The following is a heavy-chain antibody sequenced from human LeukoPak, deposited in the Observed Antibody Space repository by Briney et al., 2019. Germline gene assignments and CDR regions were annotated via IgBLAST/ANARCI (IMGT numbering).Heavy chain of an antibody. CDR3: ARVSLIAVAGSPYYYYYYMDV. V-gene: IGHV1-2*02. J-gene: IGHJ6*03. CDR2: INPNSGGT. CDR1: GYTFTGYY. D-gene: IGHD6-19*01. Sequence: ASVKVSCKPSGYTFTGYYMHWVRQAPGQGLEWMGWINPNSGGTNYAQKFQGRVTMTRYTSISTAYMELSRLRSDDTAVYYCARVSLIAVAGSPYYYYYYMDVWGKGTTVTVSS.